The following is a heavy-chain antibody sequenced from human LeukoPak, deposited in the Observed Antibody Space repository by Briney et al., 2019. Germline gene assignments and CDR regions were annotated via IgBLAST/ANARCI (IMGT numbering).Heavy chain of an antibody. Sequence: ASVKVSCKASGYTFTSYGISWVRQAPGRGLEWMGWISAYNGNTNYAQKLQGRVTMTTDTSTSTAYMELRSLRSDDTAVYYCARDPSYSSGWYPYAFDIWGQGTMVTVSS. V-gene: IGHV1-18*01. CDR3: ARDPSYSSGWYPYAFDI. CDR2: ISAYNGNT. D-gene: IGHD6-19*01. J-gene: IGHJ3*02. CDR1: GYTFTSYG.